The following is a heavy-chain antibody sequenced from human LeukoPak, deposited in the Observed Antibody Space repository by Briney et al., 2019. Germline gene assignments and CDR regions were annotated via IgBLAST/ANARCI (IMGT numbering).Heavy chain of an antibody. CDR1: GGSFSGYY. Sequence: PSETLSLTCAVYGGSFSGYYWSWIRQPPGKGLEWIGEINHSGSTNYDPSLKSRVTISVDTSKNQFSLKLSSVTAADTAVYYCARGLVATTDDWFDPWGRGTLVTVSS. D-gene: IGHD1-26*01. CDR3: ARGLVATTDDWFDP. CDR2: INHSGST. V-gene: IGHV4-34*01. J-gene: IGHJ5*02.